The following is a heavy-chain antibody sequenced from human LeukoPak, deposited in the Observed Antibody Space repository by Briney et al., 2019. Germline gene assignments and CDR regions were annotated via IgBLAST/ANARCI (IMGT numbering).Heavy chain of an antibody. V-gene: IGHV3-66*01. CDR1: GFTVSSYY. CDR3: ARVAYYRVTADQITDAFDV. Sequence: GGSLRLSCAASGFTVSSYYMNWVRQAPGKGLQWVSILYSDGATYYADSVKGRFTISRDNSRSTLYLQMNSLRAEDTAVYFCARVAYYRVTADQITDAFDVWGHGTVVTVSP. J-gene: IGHJ3*01. D-gene: IGHD2-21*02. CDR2: LYSDGAT.